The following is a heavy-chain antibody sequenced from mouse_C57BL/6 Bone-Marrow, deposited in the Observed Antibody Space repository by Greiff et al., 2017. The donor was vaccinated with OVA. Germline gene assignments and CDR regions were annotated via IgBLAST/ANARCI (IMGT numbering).Heavy chain of an antibody. CDR3: AREDWDRAWFAY. CDR1: GFTFTDYY. J-gene: IGHJ3*01. V-gene: IGHV7-3*01. Sequence: EVKLVESGGGLVQPGGSLSLSCAASGFTFTDYYMSWVRQPPGKALEWLGFIRNKANGYTTEYSASVKGRFTISRDNSQSILYLQMNALRAEDSATYYCAREDWDRAWFAYWGQGTLVTVSA. CDR2: IRNKANGYTT. D-gene: IGHD4-1*01.